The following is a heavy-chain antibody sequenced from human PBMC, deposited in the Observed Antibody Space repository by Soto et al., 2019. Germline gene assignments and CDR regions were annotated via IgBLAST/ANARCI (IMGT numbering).Heavy chain of an antibody. CDR2: IIPLLRTV. V-gene: IGHV1-69*06. CDR3: ARDPVDLFGYMDV. D-gene: IGHD6-25*01. J-gene: IGHJ6*02. CDR1: GGTFGSYS. Sequence: QEDLVQSGAEVKKPGSSVNVSCEASGGTFGSYSITWVRQAPGQRLEWMGEIIPLLRTVNYAQKFQGRVTITGDRSTSTVYMALSSLRSDDTAVYYCARDPVDLFGYMDVWGQGTTVTVSS.